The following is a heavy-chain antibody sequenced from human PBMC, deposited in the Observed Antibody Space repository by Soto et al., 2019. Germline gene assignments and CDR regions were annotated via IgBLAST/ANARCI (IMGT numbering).Heavy chain of an antibody. Sequence: GGSLRLSCAASGFTFSSYGMHWVRQAPGKGLEWVAVISYDGSNKYYADSVKGRFTISRDNSKNTLYLQMNSLRAEDTAVYYCAKPYCGGDCYSAPDYWGQGTLVTVSS. CDR3: AKPYCGGDCYSAPDY. V-gene: IGHV3-30*18. J-gene: IGHJ4*02. CDR2: ISYDGSNK. CDR1: GFTFSSYG. D-gene: IGHD2-21*02.